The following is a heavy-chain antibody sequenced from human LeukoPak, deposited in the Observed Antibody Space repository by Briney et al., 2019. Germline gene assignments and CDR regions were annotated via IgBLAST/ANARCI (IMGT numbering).Heavy chain of an antibody. CDR2: IYTSGST. Sequence: SETLSLTCTVSGGSIGSYYWSWIRQPAGKGLEWIGRIYTSGSTNYNPSLKSRVTMSVDTSKNHLSLKLSSVTAADTGVYYCARQRSGRYSNYDVNSFDYWGQGTLVTVSS. CDR1: GGSIGSYY. J-gene: IGHJ4*02. D-gene: IGHD4-11*01. V-gene: IGHV4-4*07. CDR3: ARQRSGRYSNYDVNSFDY.